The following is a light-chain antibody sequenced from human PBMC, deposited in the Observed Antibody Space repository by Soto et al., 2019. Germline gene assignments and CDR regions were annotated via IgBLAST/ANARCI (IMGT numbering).Light chain of an antibody. CDR3: QQYGSSSPTT. CDR1: QGVTTNY. CDR2: VAS. J-gene: IGKJ5*01. Sequence: EIVLTQSPGTLSLSPGERATLSCRASQGVTTNYLAWYQQRPGQAPRLLIYVASNKATGIPDRFSGGGSGAAFTLTISRREPEYFAMYYCQQYGSSSPTTFGQGTRLEI. V-gene: IGKV3-20*01.